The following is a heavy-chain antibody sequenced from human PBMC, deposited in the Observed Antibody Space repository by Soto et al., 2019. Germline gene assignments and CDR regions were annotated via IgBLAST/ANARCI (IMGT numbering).Heavy chain of an antibody. CDR1: GFTVSSNY. D-gene: IGHD5-18*01. Sequence: HPGGSLRLSCAASGFTVSSNYMSWVRQAPGKGLEWVSVIYSGGSTYYADSVKGRFTISRDNSTNTLYLQMNSLRAEDTAVYYCAREGSRSAMATYYYYYGMDVWGQGTTVTVSS. V-gene: IGHV3-66*01. CDR3: AREGSRSAMATYYYYYGMDV. CDR2: IYSGGST. J-gene: IGHJ6*02.